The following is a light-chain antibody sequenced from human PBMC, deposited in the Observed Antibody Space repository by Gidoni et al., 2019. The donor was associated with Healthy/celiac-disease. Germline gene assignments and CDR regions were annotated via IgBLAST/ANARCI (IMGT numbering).Light chain of an antibody. CDR3: QQYNSYPCT. V-gene: IGKV1-5*01. Sequence: DIHMTHSPSTLSASVGARVTITCRASQSISSWLAWYQQKPGKAPKLLNYDASLLESGVPSRFRGRGYGTEFNLTSSSMQPYDVATQYCQQYNSYPCTFGQGTKVELK. CDR2: DAS. J-gene: IGKJ1*01. CDR1: QSISSW.